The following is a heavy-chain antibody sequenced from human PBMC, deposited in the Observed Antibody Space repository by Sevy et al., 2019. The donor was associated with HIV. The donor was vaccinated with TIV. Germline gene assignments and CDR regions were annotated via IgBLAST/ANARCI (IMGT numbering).Heavy chain of an antibody. Sequence: ASVKVSCKASGYTFTGYYMHWVRQAPGQGLEWMGWINPNSGGTNYAQKFQGRVTMTRDTSISTAYMELSRLRSDDTAVYYCAGEPHPRYCSGGSCSGGYYYYYGMDVWGQGTTVTVSS. CDR1: GYTFTGYY. D-gene: IGHD2-15*01. CDR2: INPNSGGT. J-gene: IGHJ6*02. V-gene: IGHV1-2*02. CDR3: AGEPHPRYCSGGSCSGGYYYYYGMDV.